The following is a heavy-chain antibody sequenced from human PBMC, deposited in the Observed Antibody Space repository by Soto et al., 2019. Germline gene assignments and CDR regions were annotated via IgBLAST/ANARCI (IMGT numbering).Heavy chain of an antibody. D-gene: IGHD5-12*01. Sequence: GGSLRLSCAASGFTFSSYGMHWVRQAPGKGLEWVAVIWYDGSNKYYADSVKGRFTISRDNSKNTLYLQMNSLRAEDTAVYYCARTLEMATIHGYYGMDVWGQGTTVTVSS. CDR2: IWYDGSNK. CDR3: ARTLEMATIHGYYGMDV. J-gene: IGHJ6*02. CDR1: GFTFSSYG. V-gene: IGHV3-33*01.